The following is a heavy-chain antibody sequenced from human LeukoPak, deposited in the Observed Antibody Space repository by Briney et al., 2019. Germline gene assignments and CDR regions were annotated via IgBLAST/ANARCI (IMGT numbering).Heavy chain of an antibody. Sequence: SQTLSLTCTVSGGSISSGGYYWSWIRQHPGQGLEWIGYIYYSGSTYYNPSLKSRVTISVDTSKNQFSLKLSSVTAADTAVYYCARTYSSSHYGMDVWGQGTTVTVSS. V-gene: IGHV4-31*03. CDR3: ARTYSSSHYGMDV. CDR2: IYYSGST. J-gene: IGHJ6*02. CDR1: GGSISSGGYY. D-gene: IGHD6-6*01.